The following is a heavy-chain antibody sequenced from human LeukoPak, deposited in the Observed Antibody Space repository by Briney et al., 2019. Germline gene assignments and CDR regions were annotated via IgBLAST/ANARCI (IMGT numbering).Heavy chain of an antibody. V-gene: IGHV4-4*02. D-gene: IGHD3-22*01. CDR2: IYYSGST. CDR1: GGSISNSNW. J-gene: IGHJ4*02. CDR3: ARDCYDTSGCLDY. Sequence: SGTLSLTCAVSGGSISNSNWWSWVRQPPEKGLEWIGEIYYSGSTNYNPSLKSRITISVDKSKNQFSLKLSSVTAADTAVYYCARDCYDTSGCLDYWGQGTLVTVSS.